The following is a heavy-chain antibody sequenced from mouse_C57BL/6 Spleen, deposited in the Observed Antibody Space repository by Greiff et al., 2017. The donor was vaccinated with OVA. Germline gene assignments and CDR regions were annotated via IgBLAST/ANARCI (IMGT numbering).Heavy chain of an antibody. V-gene: IGHV1-15*01. D-gene: IGHD1-1*01. CDR2: IDPETGGT. J-gene: IGHJ2*01. CDR3: TRRAVVHYFDY. Sequence: VQLQQSGAELVRPGASVTLSCKASGYTFTDYEMHWVKQTPVHGLEWIGAIDPETGGTAYNQKFKGKAILTADKSSSTAYMELRSLTSEDSAVYYCTRRAVVHYFDYWGQGTTLTVSS. CDR1: GYTFTDYE.